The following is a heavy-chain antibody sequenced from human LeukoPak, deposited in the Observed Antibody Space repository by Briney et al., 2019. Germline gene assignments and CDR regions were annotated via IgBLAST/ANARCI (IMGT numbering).Heavy chain of an antibody. V-gene: IGHV3-15*01. J-gene: IGHJ1*01. CDR3: TARDCRSTSCYGESFQR. Sequence: PGGSLRLPRGLSGLNYKKAWKRGARQAPGRGLEWVGRIKSKTYGGTTDYAAPVKGRFTISRDDSKNTLYLQMNSLKTEDTAVYYCTARDCRSTSCYGESFQRWGQGTLVTVSS. CDR1: GLNYKKAW. CDR2: IKSKTYGGTT. D-gene: IGHD2-2*01.